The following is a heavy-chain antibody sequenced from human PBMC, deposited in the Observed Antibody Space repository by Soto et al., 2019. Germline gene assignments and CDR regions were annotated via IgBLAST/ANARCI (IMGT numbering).Heavy chain of an antibody. D-gene: IGHD1-26*01. CDR2: INHSGNT. CDR1: GKSLSGYY. Sequence: SETLSLTCAVYGKSLSGYYWSWIRQPPGKALEWIGEINHSGNTNYNPSLKSRVTISVDTSKNQLFLNLSSVTAADTAMYYCARHHVRGRTIAGAAEFWVQGPLVTVSS. V-gene: IGHV4-34*01. CDR3: ARHHVRGRTIAGAAEF. J-gene: IGHJ4*02.